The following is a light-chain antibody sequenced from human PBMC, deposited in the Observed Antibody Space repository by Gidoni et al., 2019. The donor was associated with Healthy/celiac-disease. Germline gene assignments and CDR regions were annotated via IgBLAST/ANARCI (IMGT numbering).Light chain of an antibody. CDR2: DAS. J-gene: IGKJ2*01. Sequence: DIQLTPSSSSLSASVGDRVTITCQASQDISNYLNWYQQKPGKAPKLLIYDASNLETGVPSRFSGNETGTDFTFTISNLQPEYIATYYCRQYDNLPPNFXQXTKLEIK. V-gene: IGKV1-33*01. CDR3: RQYDNLPPN. CDR1: QDISNY.